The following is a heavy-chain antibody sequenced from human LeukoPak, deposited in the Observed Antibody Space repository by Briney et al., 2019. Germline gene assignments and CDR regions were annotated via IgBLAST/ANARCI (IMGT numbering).Heavy chain of an antibody. CDR1: GYIFTSYV. CDR2: ISTNDGNT. D-gene: IGHD3-10*01. V-gene: IGHV1-18*01. Sequence: GASVKVSCKASGYIFTSYVVSWVRPAPGQGLEWLGWISTNDGNTNYAQKFQDRITMTTDTSTNTAYMELKSLRSDDTAVFYCARDKEITNNWFDPWGQGTLVTVSS. J-gene: IGHJ5*02. CDR3: ARDKEITNNWFDP.